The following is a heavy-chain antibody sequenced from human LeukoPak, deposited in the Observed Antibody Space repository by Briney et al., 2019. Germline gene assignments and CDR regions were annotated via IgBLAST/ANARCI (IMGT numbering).Heavy chain of an antibody. CDR3: AKENRGYCSSTSCYLAY. V-gene: IGHV3-30*02. CDR2: IRYDGSNK. CDR1: GFTFSSYG. Sequence: PGGSLRLSCAASGFTFSSYGMHWVRQAPGKGLEGVAFIRYDGSNKYYAESVKGRFTISRDNSKNTLYLQMNSLRAEDTAVYYCAKENRGYCSSTSCYLAYWGQGTLVTVSS. D-gene: IGHD2-2*01. J-gene: IGHJ4*02.